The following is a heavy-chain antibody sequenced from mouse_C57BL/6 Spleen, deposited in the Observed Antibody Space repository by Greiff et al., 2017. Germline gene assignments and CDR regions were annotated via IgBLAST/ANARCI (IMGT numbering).Heavy chain of an antibody. V-gene: IGHV1-62-2*01. CDR3: ARHEEEEEALGRRYFDY. D-gene: IGHD4-1*01. CDR1: GYTFTEYT. CDR2: FYPGSGSI. Sequence: QVQLQQSGAELVKPGASVNLSCKASGYTFTEYTIHWVKQRSGQGLEWIGWFYPGSGSIKYNEKFKDKATLTADKSSSTGYMELSRLTSEDSAVYFCARHEEEEEALGRRYFDYWGQGTTLTVSS. J-gene: IGHJ2*01.